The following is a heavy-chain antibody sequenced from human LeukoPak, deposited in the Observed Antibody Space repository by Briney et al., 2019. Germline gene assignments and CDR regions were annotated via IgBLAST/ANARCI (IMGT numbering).Heavy chain of an antibody. V-gene: IGHV3-30*03. J-gene: IGHJ6*03. CDR3: ARDQSEGRGAVAYYYYYMDV. CDR1: GFTFSSSW. D-gene: IGHD6-19*01. CDR2: ISYDGSNK. Sequence: GGSLRLSCAASGFTFSSSWMHWVRQAPGKGLEWVAVISYDGSNKYYADSVKGRFTISRDNSKNTLYLQMNSLRAEDTAVYYCARDQSEGRGAVAYYYYYMDVWGKGTTVTVSS.